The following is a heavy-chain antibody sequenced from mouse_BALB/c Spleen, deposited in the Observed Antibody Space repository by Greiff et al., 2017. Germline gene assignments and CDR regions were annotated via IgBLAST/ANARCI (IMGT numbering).Heavy chain of an antibody. Sequence: EVKLMESGGGLVKPGGSLKLSCAASGFTFSDYYMYWVRQTPEKRLEWVATISDGGSYTYYPDSVKGRFTISRDNAKNNLYLQMSSLKSEDTAMYYCARGYDDGDYFDYWGEGTTLTVSS. D-gene: IGHD2-14*01. V-gene: IGHV5-4*02. CDR1: GFTFSDYY. J-gene: IGHJ2*01. CDR2: ISDGGSYT. CDR3: ARGYDDGDYFDY.